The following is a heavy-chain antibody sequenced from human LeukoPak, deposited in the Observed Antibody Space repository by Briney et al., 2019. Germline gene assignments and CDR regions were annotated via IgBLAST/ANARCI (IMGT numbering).Heavy chain of an antibody. D-gene: IGHD3-22*01. CDR2: ISYDGSNK. CDR1: GFTFSSYG. V-gene: IGHV3-30*18. J-gene: IGHJ4*02. CDR3: AKGLWYCYDSSGYVDY. Sequence: PGGSLRLSCAASGFTFSSYGMHWVRQAPGKGLEWVAVISYDGSNKYYADSVKGRFTISRDNSKNTLYLQMNSLRAEDTAVYYCAKGLWYCYDSSGYVDYWGQGTLVTVSS.